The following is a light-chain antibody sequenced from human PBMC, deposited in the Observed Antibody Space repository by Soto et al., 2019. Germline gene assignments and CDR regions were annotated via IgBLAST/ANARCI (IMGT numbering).Light chain of an antibody. Sequence: EIVLTQSPGTLSFSPGERATLSCRASQSVSSSYLAWYQQKPGQAPRLLIYGASSRATGIPDRFSGSGSGTDFTITIIRLEPEDFAVYYCQQYGSSPPWTFGQGTKVEIK. J-gene: IGKJ1*01. CDR3: QQYGSSPPWT. CDR2: GAS. CDR1: QSVSSSY. V-gene: IGKV3-20*01.